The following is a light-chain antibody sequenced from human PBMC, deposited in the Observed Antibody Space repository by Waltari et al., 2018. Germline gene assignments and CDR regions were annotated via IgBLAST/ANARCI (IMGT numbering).Light chain of an antibody. CDR2: DAS. J-gene: IGKJ5*01. CDR3: QQRSDWPPH. V-gene: IGKV3-11*01. Sequence: EIVLTLSPATLSLSPGERATLPCRASQSVSSYLGWYQQTPGQAPRLLIYDASNRATGIPARFSGSGSGTDFTLTISSLEPEDFAVYYCQQRSDWPPHFGQGTRLEMK. CDR1: QSVSSY.